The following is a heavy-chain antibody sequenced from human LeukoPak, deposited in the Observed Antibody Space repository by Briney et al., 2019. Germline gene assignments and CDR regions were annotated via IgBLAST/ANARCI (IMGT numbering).Heavy chain of an antibody. J-gene: IGHJ4*02. CDR1: GFTFKSYA. CDR2: LSGSGGSP. D-gene: IGHD2-15*01. V-gene: IGHV3-23*01. Sequence: GGSLRLSCAASGFTFKSYAMSWVRQAPGKGLEWVSALSGSGGSPYDADAVKGRFIISRDNSKNTLYLQMNSLRAEDTAIYYCARQLGYCSDGTCYFDSWGQGTLVTVSS. CDR3: ARQLGYCSDGTCYFDS.